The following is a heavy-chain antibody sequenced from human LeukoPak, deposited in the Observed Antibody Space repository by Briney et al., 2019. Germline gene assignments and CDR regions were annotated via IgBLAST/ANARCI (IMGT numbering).Heavy chain of an antibody. CDR1: GLTVNDNY. J-gene: IGHJ3*02. Sequence: PGGSLRLSCAASGLTVNDNYMTWVRQAPGKGLEWVSVIYGGGDTTYYADSVKGRFTISRDSSKNTMYLQMNSLRPEDTAVYYCAKGQSEENPDDAFDIWGQGTMVTVSS. CDR2: IYGGGDTT. CDR3: AKGQSEENPDDAFDI. V-gene: IGHV3-66*02. D-gene: IGHD5-24*01.